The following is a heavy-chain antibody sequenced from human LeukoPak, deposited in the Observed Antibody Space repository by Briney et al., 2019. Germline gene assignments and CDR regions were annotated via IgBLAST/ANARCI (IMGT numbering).Heavy chain of an antibody. CDR1: GFTFSTYE. Sequence: GGSLRLSCVVSGFTFSTYEMNWVRQAPGKGLEWVSYIGSSGNTIFYADSVRGRFTISRDNAKNSLYLQMNSLSAADSVVSYCAREGQDLFDYWGQGTLVTVSS. CDR3: AREGQDLFDY. CDR2: IGSSGNTI. D-gene: IGHD2-15*01. V-gene: IGHV3-48*03. J-gene: IGHJ4*02.